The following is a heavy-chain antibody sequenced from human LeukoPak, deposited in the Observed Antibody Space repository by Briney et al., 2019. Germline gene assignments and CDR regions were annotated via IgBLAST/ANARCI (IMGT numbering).Heavy chain of an antibody. CDR3: VKAMAPYGYRVPFDY. Sequence: GGSLRLSCSASGFTFSSYAMHWVRQAPGKGLEYVSAISSDGVTTYYADSVKGRFTISRDNSKNTLYLQMSSLRAEDTAVYYCVKAMAPYGYRVPFDYWGQGTLVTVSS. CDR2: ISSDGVTT. D-gene: IGHD5-18*01. CDR1: GFTFSSYA. V-gene: IGHV3-64D*09. J-gene: IGHJ4*02.